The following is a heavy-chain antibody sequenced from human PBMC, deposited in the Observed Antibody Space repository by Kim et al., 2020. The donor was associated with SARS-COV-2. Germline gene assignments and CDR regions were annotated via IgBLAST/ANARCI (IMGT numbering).Heavy chain of an antibody. D-gene: IGHD2-2*01. J-gene: IGHJ4*02. V-gene: IGHV3-23*01. CDR3: AKSPGYSSSTSRHPPPPPDYYFDY. CDR2: ISGSGGST. Sequence: GGSLRLSCAASGFTFSSYAMSWVRQAPGKGLEWVSAISGSGGSTYYADSVKGRFTISRDNSKNTLYLQMNSLRAEDTAVYYCAKSPGYSSSTSRHPPPPPDYYFDYWGQGTLVTVSS. CDR1: GFTFSSYA.